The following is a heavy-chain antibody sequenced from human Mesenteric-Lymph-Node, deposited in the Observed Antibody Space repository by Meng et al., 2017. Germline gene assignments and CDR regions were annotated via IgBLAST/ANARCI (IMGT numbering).Heavy chain of an antibody. CDR2: IFYSGNT. CDR1: GGSIRSSRYY. Sequence: QLQLQESGPGLVKPSETLSLTCIVSGGSIRSSRYYWGWIRQPPGKGLEYIGSIFYSGNTYYNPSLKSRVTISIDTSENQFSLKLSSVTAADTAVYYCARRVFYGSANFDYWGQGTLVTVSS. V-gene: IGHV4-39*01. D-gene: IGHD3-10*01. CDR3: ARRVFYGSANFDY. J-gene: IGHJ4*02.